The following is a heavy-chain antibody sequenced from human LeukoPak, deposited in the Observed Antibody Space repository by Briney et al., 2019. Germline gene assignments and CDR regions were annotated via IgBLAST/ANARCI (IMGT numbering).Heavy chain of an antibody. CDR3: ASTEPSQITGSDY. D-gene: IGHD3-16*01. CDR1: GFTFSSYS. J-gene: IGHJ4*02. V-gene: IGHV3-21*01. CDR2: ISSSSSYI. Sequence: GGFLRLSFAASGFTFSSYSMNWVRQAPGKGLEWVSSISSSSSYIYYADSVKGRFTISRDNAKNSLYLQMNSLRAEDTAVYYCASTEPSQITGSDYWGQGTLVTVSS.